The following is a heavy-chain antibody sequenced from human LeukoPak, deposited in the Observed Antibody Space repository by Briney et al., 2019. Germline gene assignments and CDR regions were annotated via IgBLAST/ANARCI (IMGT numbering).Heavy chain of an antibody. D-gene: IGHD3-22*01. Sequence: PGGSLRLSCAASGFTFSDYYMSWIRQAPGKGLEWVSYISSSGSTIYYADSVKGRFTISRDNAKNSLYLQMNSLRAEDTAVYYCARIGRVHDSSGYYPNKYYFDYWGQGTLVTVSS. V-gene: IGHV3-11*01. CDR2: ISSSGSTI. CDR1: GFTFSDYY. J-gene: IGHJ4*02. CDR3: ARIGRVHDSSGYYPNKYYFDY.